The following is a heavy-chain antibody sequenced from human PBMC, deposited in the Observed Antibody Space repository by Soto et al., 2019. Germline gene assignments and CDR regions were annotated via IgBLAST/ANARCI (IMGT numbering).Heavy chain of an antibody. Sequence: SLRLSCAASGLTCSSCSMHWVRQAPGNGLEWVAVIWYDGSNKYYADSVKGRFTISRDNSKNTLYLQMNSLRAEDTAVYYCAREDLPIVVVPAASDYYYYYGMDVWGQGTTFTGSS. V-gene: IGHV3-33*01. CDR1: GLTCSSCS. CDR3: AREDLPIVVVPAASDYYYYYGMDV. J-gene: IGHJ6*02. D-gene: IGHD2-2*01. CDR2: IWYDGSNK.